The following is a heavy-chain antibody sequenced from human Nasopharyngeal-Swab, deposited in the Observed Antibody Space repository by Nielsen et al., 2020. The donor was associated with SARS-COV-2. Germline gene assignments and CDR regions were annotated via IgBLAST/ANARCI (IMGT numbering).Heavy chain of an antibody. Sequence: GESLKISCAASGFTFSRYSMTWVRQAPGKGLEWVANIKQDGSEKYHVDSVKGRFTISRDNAKNSLYLQMNSLRAEDTAVYYCARRSGYSGYSLGYWGQGTLVTVSS. V-gene: IGHV3-7*01. D-gene: IGHD5-12*01. J-gene: IGHJ4*02. CDR2: IKQDGSEK. CDR3: ARRSGYSGYSLGY. CDR1: GFTFSRYS.